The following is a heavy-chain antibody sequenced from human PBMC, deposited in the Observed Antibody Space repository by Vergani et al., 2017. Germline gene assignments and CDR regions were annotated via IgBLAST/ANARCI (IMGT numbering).Heavy chain of an antibody. J-gene: IGHJ6*03. Sequence: QVQLVESGGGVVQPGGSLRLSCAASGFTFNSYGMHWVRQAPGKGLEWVASIRSDESRRYYGDSMEGPFTISRDNSKNTLYLQMKSLRVEDTAVYSCARDKSKRAPAVMGTYYYYMDVWGKGTKVTVSS. V-gene: IGHV3-30*02. CDR2: IRSDESRR. CDR3: ARDKSKRAPAVMGTYYYYMDV. D-gene: IGHD3-16*01. CDR1: GFTFNSYG.